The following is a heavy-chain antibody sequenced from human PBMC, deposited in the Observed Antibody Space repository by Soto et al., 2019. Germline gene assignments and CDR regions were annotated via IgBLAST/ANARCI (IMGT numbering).Heavy chain of an antibody. V-gene: IGHV1-18*01. CDR2: ISAYNGNT. CDR1: GYTFTNFG. D-gene: IGHD3-22*01. Sequence: ASVKVSCKASGYTFTNFGISWVRQAPGQGLEWMGWISAYNGNTNYAQKLQGRVTMTTDTSTSTAYMELRSLRSDDTAVYYCARDRSYYDSSGPNWFDPWGQGTLVTVSS. J-gene: IGHJ5*02. CDR3: ARDRSYYDSSGPNWFDP.